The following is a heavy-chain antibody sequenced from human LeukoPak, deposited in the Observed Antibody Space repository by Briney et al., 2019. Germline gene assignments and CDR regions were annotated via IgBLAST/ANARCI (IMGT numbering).Heavy chain of an antibody. Sequence: ASVKVSCKASGYTSTSYGISWVRQAPGQGLEWMGWISAYNGNTNYAQKLQGRVTMTTDTSTSTAYMELRSLRSDDTAVYYCARDLRYSSGWYNNPWGQGTLVTVSS. V-gene: IGHV1-18*01. CDR1: GYTSTSYG. D-gene: IGHD6-19*01. J-gene: IGHJ5*02. CDR2: ISAYNGNT. CDR3: ARDLRYSSGWYNNP.